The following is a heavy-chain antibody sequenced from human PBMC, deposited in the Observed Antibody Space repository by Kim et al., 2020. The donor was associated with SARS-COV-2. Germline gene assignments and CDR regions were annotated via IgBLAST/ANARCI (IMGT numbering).Heavy chain of an antibody. J-gene: IGHJ4*02. CDR2: IRQDGGEK. D-gene: IGHD4-17*01. CDR3: ARDLTVSTRGFDY. CDR1: GLTFSDYW. Sequence: GGSLRLSCAPSGLTFSDYWMSWVRQAPGKGLEWVANIRQDGGEKNYVDSVKGRFTISRDNAKNSLYLQMNSLRADDTAVYYCARDLTVSTRGFDYWGQGTLVTVSS. V-gene: IGHV3-7*03.